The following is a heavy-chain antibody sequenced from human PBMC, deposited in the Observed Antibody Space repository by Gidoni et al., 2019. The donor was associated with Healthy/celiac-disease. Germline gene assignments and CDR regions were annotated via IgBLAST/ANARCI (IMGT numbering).Heavy chain of an antibody. J-gene: IGHJ5*02. V-gene: IGHV3-9*01. CDR3: AKDIGATVTPGWFDP. D-gene: IGHD4-17*01. CDR2: ISWNSGSI. CDR1: GFTFDDYA. Sequence: EVQLVESGGGLVQPGRSLRLACAASGFTFDDYAMHWVRQDPGKGLEWVSGISWNSGSIGYADSVKGRFTISRDNAKNSLYLQMNSLRAEDTALYYCAKDIGATVTPGWFDPWGQGTLVTVSS.